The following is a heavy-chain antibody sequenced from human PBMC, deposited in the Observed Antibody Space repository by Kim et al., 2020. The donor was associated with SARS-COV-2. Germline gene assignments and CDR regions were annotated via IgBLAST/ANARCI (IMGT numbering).Heavy chain of an antibody. CDR1: GYTFTGYY. Sequence: ASVKVSCKASGYTFTGYYMHWVRQAPGQGLEWMGWINPNSGGTNYAQKFQGRVTMTRDTSISTAYMELSRLRSVDTAVYYCARSFGYSYGVGHFDYWGQGTLVTVSS. V-gene: IGHV1-2*02. D-gene: IGHD5-18*01. CDR2: INPNSGGT. J-gene: IGHJ4*02. CDR3: ARSFGYSYGVGHFDY.